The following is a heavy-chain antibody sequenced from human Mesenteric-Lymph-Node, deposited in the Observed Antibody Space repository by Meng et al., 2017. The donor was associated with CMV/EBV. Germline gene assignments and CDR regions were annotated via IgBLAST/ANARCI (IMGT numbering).Heavy chain of an antibody. CDR2: MNPNSGNT. CDR3: ARGIYFDWSSGYYAMDV. D-gene: IGHD3-9*01. CDR1: GGTFSSYA. Sequence: ASVKVSCKASGGTFSSYAISWVRQAPGQGLEWMGWMNPNSGNTDYAQEFQGRVTMTRNTSISTAYMELSSLRSEDTAVYYCARGIYFDWSSGYYAMDVWGQGTTVTVSS. V-gene: IGHV1-8*02. J-gene: IGHJ6*02.